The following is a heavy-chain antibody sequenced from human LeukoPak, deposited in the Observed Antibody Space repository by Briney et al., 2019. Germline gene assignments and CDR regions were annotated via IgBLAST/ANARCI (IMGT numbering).Heavy chain of an antibody. Sequence: PGGSLRLSCAASGFTFSSYAMSWARQAPGKGLEWVSAISGSGGSTYYADSVKGRFTISRDNSKNTLYLQMNSLRAEDTAVYYCAKDGSSSGYYYAPDYWGQGTLVTVSS. V-gene: IGHV3-23*01. D-gene: IGHD3-22*01. J-gene: IGHJ4*02. CDR2: ISGSGGST. CDR3: AKDGSSSGYYYAPDY. CDR1: GFTFSSYA.